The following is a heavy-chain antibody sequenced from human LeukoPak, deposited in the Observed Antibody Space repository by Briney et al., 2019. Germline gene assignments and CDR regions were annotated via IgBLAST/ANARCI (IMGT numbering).Heavy chain of an antibody. V-gene: IGHV1-8*03. CDR3: ARVAGSIDY. CDR2: TNPNSGNT. CDR1: GYTFTNYD. J-gene: IGHJ4*02. Sequence: ASVKVSCKASGYTFTNYDINWVRQATGQGLEWMGWTNPNSGNTGYAQKFQGRVTITRNTSISTAYMELSSLRSEDTAVYYRARVAGSIDYWGQGTLVTVSS. D-gene: IGHD6-19*01.